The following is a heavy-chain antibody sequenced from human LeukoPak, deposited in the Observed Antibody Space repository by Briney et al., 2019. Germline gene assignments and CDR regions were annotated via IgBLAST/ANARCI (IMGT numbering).Heavy chain of an antibody. CDR2: ISDSGGKT. J-gene: IGHJ3*02. V-gene: IGHV3-23*01. CDR1: GFTFSSYA. Sequence: QPGGSLRLSCAASGFTFSSYAMTWVRQAPGKGLEWVSVISDSGGKTYYADSVKGRFTISRDNSKNTLYLQMNSLRAEDTAVYYCAKGRGVDGPGYAFDIWGQGTMVTVSS. D-gene: IGHD5-24*01. CDR3: AKGRGVDGPGYAFDI.